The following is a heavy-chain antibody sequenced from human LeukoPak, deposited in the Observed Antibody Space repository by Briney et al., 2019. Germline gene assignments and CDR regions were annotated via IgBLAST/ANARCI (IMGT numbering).Heavy chain of an antibody. Sequence: PETLSLTCTLSTVSLSSSYWSWIRPSQGGGLGWIGYTSYRVTTRYNPSLKGLVNISMNTPKNQVSLNLSSVTAADTAFYYCARDPGSCSGGSCSFYWYFDRWGRGTLVSVSS. CDR2: TSYRVTT. CDR3: ARDPGSCSGGSCSFYWYFDR. D-gene: IGHD2-15*01. CDR1: TVSLSSSY. V-gene: IGHV4-59*01. J-gene: IGHJ2*01.